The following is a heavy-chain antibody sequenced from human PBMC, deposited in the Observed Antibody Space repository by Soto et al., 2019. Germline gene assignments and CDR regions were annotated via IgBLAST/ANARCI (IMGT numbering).Heavy chain of an antibody. CDR3: GGGPGGGVGGGYGWFDP. CDR2: ISSRGSTI. Sequence: QVQLVESGGGLVKPGESLRLSCAASGFTFSDYYMSWIRQAPGKGLEWVSYISSRGSTIYYADSVKGRFTISRDNAKNSFFRKRNGLGAEDTAVYYGGGGPGGGVGGGYGWFDPWGQGTLVTVSS. J-gene: IGHJ5*02. CDR1: GFTFSDYY. D-gene: IGHD2-8*02. V-gene: IGHV3-11*01.